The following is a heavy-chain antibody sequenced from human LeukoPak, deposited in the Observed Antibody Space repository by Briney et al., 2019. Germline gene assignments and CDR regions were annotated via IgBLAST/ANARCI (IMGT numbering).Heavy chain of an antibody. CDR1: GFTFSSYA. J-gene: IGHJ4*02. V-gene: IGHV3-23*01. Sequence: PGGSLRPSCAASGFTFSSYAMSWVRQAPGKGLEWVSAISGSGGSTYYADSVKGRFTISRDNSKNTLYLQMNSLRAEDTAVYYCAKDLWGITMIVGGGVDYWGQGTLVTVSS. D-gene: IGHD3-22*01. CDR3: AKDLWGITMIVGGGVDY. CDR2: ISGSGGST.